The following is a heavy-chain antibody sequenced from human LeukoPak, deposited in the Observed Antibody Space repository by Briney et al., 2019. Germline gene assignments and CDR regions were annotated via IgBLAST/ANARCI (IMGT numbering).Heavy chain of an antibody. D-gene: IGHD3-10*01. Sequence: GGSLRLSCAASGFTFSSYGMHWVRQAPGKGLEWVASIWYDGSNKYYADSVKGRFTISSDNSKNTLSLQMNSLRAEDTAVYYCVRGPYGSGSYRWGQGTLVTVSA. CDR1: GFTFSSYG. CDR3: VRGPYGSGSYR. CDR2: IWYDGSNK. J-gene: IGHJ4*02. V-gene: IGHV3-33*01.